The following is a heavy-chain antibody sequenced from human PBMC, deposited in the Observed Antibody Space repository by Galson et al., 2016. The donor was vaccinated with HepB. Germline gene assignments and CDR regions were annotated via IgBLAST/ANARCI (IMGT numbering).Heavy chain of an antibody. Sequence: SLRLSCAASGFTFTNYWIHWVRQAPGKGLVWVSGINNDGSRTFYADAVKGRFTISRDNSKDTLHLHMNNLRVDDTAVYYCARRGNYKGGALDVWGQGTLVAVPS. CDR2: INNDGSRT. CDR3: ARRGNYKGGALDV. V-gene: IGHV3-74*01. CDR1: GFTFTNYW. J-gene: IGHJ3*01. D-gene: IGHD5-24*01.